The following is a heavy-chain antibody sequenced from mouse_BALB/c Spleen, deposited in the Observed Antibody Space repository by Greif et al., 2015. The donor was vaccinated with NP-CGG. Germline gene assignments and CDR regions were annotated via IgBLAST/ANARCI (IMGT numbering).Heavy chain of an antibody. J-gene: IGHJ4*01. V-gene: IGHV6-6*02. CDR1: GFTFSNYW. D-gene: IGHD2-3*01. CDR2: IRLKSNNYAT. CDR3: TRRWNNYAMNY. Sequence: EVQVVESGGGLVQPGGSMKLSCVASGFTFSNYWMNWVRQSPEKGLEWVAEIRLKSNNYATHYAESVKGRFTISRDDSKSSVYLQMNNLRAEDTGIYYCTRRWNNYAMNYWGQGTSVTVSS.